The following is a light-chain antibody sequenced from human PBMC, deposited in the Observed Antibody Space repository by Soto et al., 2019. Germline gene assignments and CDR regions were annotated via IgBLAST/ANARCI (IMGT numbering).Light chain of an antibody. CDR2: WAS. V-gene: IGKV4-1*01. Sequence: DIVMTQSPDSLAVSLGERATINCKSSQSVLDISNNKNYLAWYQQKPRQPPKLLIYWASAREFGVPDRFSGSGSGTDFTLTISSLQAEDVAVYYCQQYYRTPPTFGQGTKLEIK. CDR3: QQYYRTPPT. J-gene: IGKJ2*01. CDR1: QSVLDISNNKNY.